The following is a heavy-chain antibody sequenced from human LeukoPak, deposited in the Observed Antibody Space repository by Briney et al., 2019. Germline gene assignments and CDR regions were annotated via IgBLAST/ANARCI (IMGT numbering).Heavy chain of an antibody. V-gene: IGHV3-21*01. CDR1: GFTFSSYS. D-gene: IGHD4-17*01. J-gene: IGHJ5*02. CDR2: ISSSSSYI. CDR3: ARDRGATVTTEAYDNWFDP. Sequence: GGSLRLSCAASGFTFSSYSMNWVRQAPGKGLEWVSSISSSSSYIYYADSVKGRFTISRDNAKNSLYLQMNSLRAEDTAVYYCARDRGATVTTEAYDNWFDPWGQGTLVTVSS.